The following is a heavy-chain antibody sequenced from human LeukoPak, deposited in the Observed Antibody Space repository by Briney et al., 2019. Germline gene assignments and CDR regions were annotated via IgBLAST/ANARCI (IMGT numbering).Heavy chain of an antibody. D-gene: IGHD3-16*01. J-gene: IGHJ3*02. Sequence: PGGSLRLSCAASGFTFSSYSMNWVRQAPGKGLEWVSSISSSSSYIYYADSVKGRFTISRDNAKNSLYLQMNSLRAEDTAVYYCARVRRVGGPYDAFDIWGQGTMVTVSS. CDR1: GFTFSSYS. V-gene: IGHV3-21*01. CDR2: ISSSSSYI. CDR3: ARVRRVGGPYDAFDI.